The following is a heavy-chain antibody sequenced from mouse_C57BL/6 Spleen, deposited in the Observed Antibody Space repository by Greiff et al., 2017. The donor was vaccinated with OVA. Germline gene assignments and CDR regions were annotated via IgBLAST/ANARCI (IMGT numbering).Heavy chain of an antibody. J-gene: IGHJ2*01. CDR1: GYTFTSYW. CDR3: ARVYSNYEGFDD. CDR2: IDPNSGGT. D-gene: IGHD2-5*01. V-gene: IGHV1-72*01. Sequence: VKQSCKASGYTFTSYWMHWVKQRPGRGLEWIGRIDPNSGGTKYNEKFKSKATLTVDKPSSTAYMQLSSLTSEDSAVYYCARVYSNYEGFDDWGQGTTLTVSS.